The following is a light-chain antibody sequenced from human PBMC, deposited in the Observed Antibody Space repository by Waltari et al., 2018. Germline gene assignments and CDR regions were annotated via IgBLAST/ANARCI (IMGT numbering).Light chain of an antibody. CDR2: EDN. V-gene: IGLV3-10*01. Sequence: SHELTQPPSVSVSPRTTARIPCPAAPSTTKSIYWYQQKSGQAPVMLIYEDNKRPSGIPERFSGSSSGTLATLTVSGAVVEDEGDYYCYSTDSSSFPLFGGGTRLTVL. J-gene: IGLJ3*02. CDR1: PSTTKS. CDR3: YSTDSSSFPL.